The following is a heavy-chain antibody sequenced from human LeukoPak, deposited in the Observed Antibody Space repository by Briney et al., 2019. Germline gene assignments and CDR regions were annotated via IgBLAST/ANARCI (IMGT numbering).Heavy chain of an antibody. CDR2: IYYSGST. J-gene: IGHJ3*02. V-gene: IGHV4-59*08. CDR1: GGSISSYY. CDR3: ARHTYSSSWYVRAFDI. Sequence: PETLSLTCTVSGGSISSYYWSWIRQPPGKGLEWIGYIYYSGSTNYNPSLKSRVTISVDTSKNQFSLKLSSVTAADTAVYYCARHTYSSSWYVRAFDIWGQGTMVTVSS. D-gene: IGHD6-13*01.